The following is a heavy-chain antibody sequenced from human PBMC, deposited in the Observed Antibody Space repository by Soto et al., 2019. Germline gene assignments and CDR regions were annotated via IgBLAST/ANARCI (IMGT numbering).Heavy chain of an antibody. V-gene: IGHV3-30*18. Sequence: QVQLVESGGGVVQPGRSLRLSCAASGFTFSSYGMHWVRQAPGKGLEWVAVISYDGSNKYYSDSVKGRFTISRDNSKYPLYLQMNSLRAEDTAVYYFAKGSPWYSGSYLALNAFDIRGQGTMVTVSS. CDR2: ISYDGSNK. CDR3: AKGSPWYSGSYLALNAFDI. D-gene: IGHD1-26*01. CDR1: GFTFSSYG. J-gene: IGHJ3*02.